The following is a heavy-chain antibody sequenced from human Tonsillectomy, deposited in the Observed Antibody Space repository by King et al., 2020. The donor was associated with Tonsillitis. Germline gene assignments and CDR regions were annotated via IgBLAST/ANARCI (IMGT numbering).Heavy chain of an antibody. V-gene: IGHV4-39*07. D-gene: IGHD6-19*01. CDR2: IYYSGRT. J-gene: IGHJ4*02. CDR3: ARHPPFETGYSSGWYDY. CDR1: GGSISSSTYY. Sequence: LQLQESGPGLVKPSETLSLTCTVSGGSISSSTYYWGWIRQPPGKGLEWIGSIYYSGRTYYNPSLKSRVTISVDTSKNQFSLKLSSVTAADTAMYYCARHPPFETGYSSGWYDYWGQGTLVTVSS.